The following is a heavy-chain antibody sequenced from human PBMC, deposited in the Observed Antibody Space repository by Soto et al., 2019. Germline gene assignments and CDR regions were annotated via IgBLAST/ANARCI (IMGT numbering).Heavy chain of an antibody. CDR3: ARDLDGLHDDTSGPFPRPG. CDR2: ISHLENT. J-gene: IGHJ1*01. D-gene: IGHD3-22*01. V-gene: IGHV4-30-2*06. CDR1: GASISYGGFS. Sequence: PSETLSLTCTVSGASISYGGFSWSWIRQSPGKGLEWIGYISHLENTYLHPSFKSRLTMSIDRTRNQFSLKLSSVTAADMAVYYCARDLDGLHDDTSGPFPRPGWGQGTLVTVSS.